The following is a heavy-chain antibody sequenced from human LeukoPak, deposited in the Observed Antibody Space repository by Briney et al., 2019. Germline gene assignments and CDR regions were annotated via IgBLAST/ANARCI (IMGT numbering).Heavy chain of an antibody. D-gene: IGHD1-26*01. CDR1: GFTFSIYA. J-gene: IGHJ4*01. CDR2: ISYDGSNK. CDR3: ARDTIVGATSPYFDY. Sequence: GGSLRLSCAASGFTFSIYAMHWVRQAPGKGLEWVAVISYDGSNKYYADSVKGRFTISRDNSKNTLYLQMNSLRAEDTAVYYCARDTIVGATSPYFDYWGQEPWSPSPQ. V-gene: IGHV3-30-3*01.